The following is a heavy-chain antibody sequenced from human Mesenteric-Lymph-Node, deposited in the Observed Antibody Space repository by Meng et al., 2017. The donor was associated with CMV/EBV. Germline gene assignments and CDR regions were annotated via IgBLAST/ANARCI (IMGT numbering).Heavy chain of an antibody. CDR3: ARGAYYDFWSGYQNQADAFDI. D-gene: IGHD3-3*01. J-gene: IGHJ3*02. V-gene: IGHV3-20*04. CDR1: GLTFDDHG. CDR2: INWNGGST. Sequence: GGSLRLSCAASGLTFDDHGMSWVRQAPGKGLEWVSGINWNGGSTGYADSVKGRFTISRDNAKNSLYLQMNSLRAEDTALYYCARGAYYDFWSGYQNQADAFDIWGQGTTVTVSS.